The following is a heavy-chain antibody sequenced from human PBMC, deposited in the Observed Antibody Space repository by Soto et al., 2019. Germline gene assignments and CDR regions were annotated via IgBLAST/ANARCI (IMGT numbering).Heavy chain of an antibody. CDR1: GGTFSSYA. CDR2: IIPIFGTA. Sequence: QVQLVQSGAEVKKPGSSVKVSCKASGGTFSSYAISWVRQAPGQGLEWMGGIIPIFGTANYAQKFQGRVTITDDESTSTAYMELSSLRSEDTAVYYCARSSIVGATRNGGYYYYGMDVCGQGTTVTVSS. D-gene: IGHD1-26*01. V-gene: IGHV1-69*01. CDR3: ARSSIVGATRNGGYYYYGMDV. J-gene: IGHJ6*02.